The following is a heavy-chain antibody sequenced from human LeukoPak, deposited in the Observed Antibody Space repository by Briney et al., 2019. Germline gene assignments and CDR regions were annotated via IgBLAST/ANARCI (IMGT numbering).Heavy chain of an antibody. Sequence: GGSLRLSCAASGFTFSSYAMHWVRQAPGKGLEYVSAISSNGGSTYYANSVKGRFTISRDNSKNTLYLQMGSLRAEDMAVYYCARGRKLVLWFGGVLPHAFDIWGQGTMVTVSS. CDR1: GFTFSSYA. J-gene: IGHJ3*02. CDR2: ISSNGGST. V-gene: IGHV3-64*01. D-gene: IGHD3-10*01. CDR3: ARGRKLVLWFGGVLPHAFDI.